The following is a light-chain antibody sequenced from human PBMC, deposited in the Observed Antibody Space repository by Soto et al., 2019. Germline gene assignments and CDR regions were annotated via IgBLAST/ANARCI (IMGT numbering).Light chain of an antibody. V-gene: IGKV3-20*01. CDR2: DAS. CDR3: QQYGSSPT. J-gene: IGKJ1*01. Sequence: EIVLTQSPGTLSLSPGERATLSCRASQSVRSSYLAWYQQKPGQTPRLLIYDASNRATGIPDRFSGSGSGTDFTLAIRRLEPEDFAVYYCQQYGSSPTFGQGTKVEIK. CDR1: QSVRSSY.